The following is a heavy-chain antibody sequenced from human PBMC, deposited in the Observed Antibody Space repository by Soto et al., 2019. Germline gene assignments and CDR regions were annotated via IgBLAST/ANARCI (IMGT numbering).Heavy chain of an antibody. J-gene: IGHJ4*02. Sequence: SETLSLTCTVSGGSISSSYYYWGWIRQPPGKGLEWIGSIYYSGGTYYSPSLKSRVTMSVDTSKNQFSLKLSSVTAADTAVYYCARPSGSYLYYFDSWGQGTLVTVS. D-gene: IGHD1-26*01. CDR3: ARPSGSYLYYFDS. V-gene: IGHV4-39*01. CDR1: GGSISSSYYY. CDR2: IYYSGGT.